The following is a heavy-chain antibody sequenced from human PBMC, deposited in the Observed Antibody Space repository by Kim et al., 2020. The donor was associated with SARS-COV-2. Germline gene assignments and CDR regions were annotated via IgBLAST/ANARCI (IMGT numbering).Heavy chain of an antibody. CDR3: ARAQTTVTTHFDL. D-gene: IGHD4-17*01. J-gene: IGHJ2*01. V-gene: IGHV3-11*06. Sequence: DATVRGRFTISRDNAKISLYLKMNSLRAEDTAVYYCARAQTTVTTHFDLWGHGTLVTVSS.